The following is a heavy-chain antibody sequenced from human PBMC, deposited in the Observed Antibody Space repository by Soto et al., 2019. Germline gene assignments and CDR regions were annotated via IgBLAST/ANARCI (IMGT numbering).Heavy chain of an antibody. Sequence: ASVKVSCKASGYTFTSYAMHWVRQAPGQRLEWMGWINAGNGNTKYSQKFQGRFTISRDDSKNSLYLQMNNLQTEDTAVYYCARVVAPAIVGATDDSWGQGTLVTVSS. CDR1: GYTFTSYA. V-gene: IGHV1-3*01. J-gene: IGHJ4*02. CDR2: INAGNGNT. CDR3: ARVVAPAIVGATDDS. D-gene: IGHD1-26*01.